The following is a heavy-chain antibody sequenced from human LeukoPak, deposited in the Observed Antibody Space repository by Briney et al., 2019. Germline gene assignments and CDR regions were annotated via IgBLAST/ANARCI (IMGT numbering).Heavy chain of an antibody. D-gene: IGHD2-15*01. CDR1: GFTFSSYS. CDR3: ARDEVVAATFDY. J-gene: IGHJ4*02. V-gene: IGHV3-21*01. Sequence: GGSLRLSCAASGFTFSSYSMNWVRQAPGKGLEWVSSISSSSSYIYYADSVKGRFTISRDNAKNSLYLQMNGLRAEDTAVYYCARDEVVAATFDYWGQGTLVTVSS. CDR2: ISSSSSYI.